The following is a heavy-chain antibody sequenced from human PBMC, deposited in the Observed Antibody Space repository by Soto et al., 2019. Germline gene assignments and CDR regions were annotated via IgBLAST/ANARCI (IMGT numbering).Heavy chain of an antibody. CDR3: AKAPPQYSSSWYVRLAYFDY. V-gene: IGHV3-23*01. Sequence: MRLSCAASGFTFSSYAMSWVRQAPGKGLEWVSAISGSGGSTYYADSVKGRFTISRDNSKNTLYLQMNSLRAEDTAVYYCAKAPPQYSSSWYVRLAYFDYWGQGTLVTVSS. CDR1: GFTFSSYA. J-gene: IGHJ4*02. CDR2: ISGSGGST. D-gene: IGHD6-13*01.